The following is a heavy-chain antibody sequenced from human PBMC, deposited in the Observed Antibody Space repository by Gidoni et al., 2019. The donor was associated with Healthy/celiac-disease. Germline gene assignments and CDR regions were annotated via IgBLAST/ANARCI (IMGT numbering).Heavy chain of an antibody. CDR1: GFTFGDYA. D-gene: IGHD4-17*01. CDR2: IRSKAYGGTT. CDR3: TREATTTVTTRGYFDY. Sequence: EVQLVESGGGLVKPGRSLSLSCTASGFTFGDYAMSWFRQAPGKGLEWVGFIRSKAYGGTTEYAASVKGRFTISRDDSKSIAYLQMNSLKTEDTAVYYCTREATTTVTTRGYFDYWGQGTLVTVSS. V-gene: IGHV3-49*05. J-gene: IGHJ4*02.